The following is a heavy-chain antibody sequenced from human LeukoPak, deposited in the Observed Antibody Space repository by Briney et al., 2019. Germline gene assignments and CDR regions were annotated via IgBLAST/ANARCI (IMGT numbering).Heavy chain of an antibody. D-gene: IGHD3-22*01. CDR1: GYTFTSYG. J-gene: IGHJ4*02. Sequence: GASVTVSFKASGYTFTSYGITWVRQAAGQGLEWMGWISAFNGNTNYAQKFQGRVTMTTDTSTKIAYMELRSLRSDDTAVYYCARGYQTSYYDRSGYLTYFDYWGQGTLVTVSS. CDR3: ARGYQTSYYDRSGYLTYFDY. CDR2: ISAFNGNT. V-gene: IGHV1-18*01.